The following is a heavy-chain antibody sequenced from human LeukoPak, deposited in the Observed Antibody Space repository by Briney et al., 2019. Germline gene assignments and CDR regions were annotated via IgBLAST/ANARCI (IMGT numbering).Heavy chain of an antibody. CDR3: ARDRGLGSGSLDYGMDV. Sequence: GASVKVSCKASGYTFIGYSLHWVRQAPGQGLEWMAWINPNSDGTNFAQKFQGRVTMTRDTSSSTAYMELSRLRSDDTAVYYCARDRGLGSGSLDYGMDVWGQGTTVTVSS. J-gene: IGHJ6*02. V-gene: IGHV1-2*02. D-gene: IGHD3-10*01. CDR2: INPNSDGT. CDR1: GYTFIGYS.